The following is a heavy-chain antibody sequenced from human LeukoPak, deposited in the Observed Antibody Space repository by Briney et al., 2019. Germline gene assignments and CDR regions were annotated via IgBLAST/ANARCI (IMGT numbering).Heavy chain of an antibody. CDR3: ARDLGDCRGGSCYSYDY. CDR1: GGSISSYY. V-gene: IGHV4-59*01. J-gene: IGHJ4*02. CDR2: IYYSGST. Sequence: SETLSLTCTVSGGSISSYYWSWIRQPPGKGLEWIGYIYYSGSTNYNPSLKSRVTISVDTSKNQFSLKLSSVTAADTAVYYCARDLGDCRGGSCYSYDYWGQGTLVTVSS. D-gene: IGHD2-15*01.